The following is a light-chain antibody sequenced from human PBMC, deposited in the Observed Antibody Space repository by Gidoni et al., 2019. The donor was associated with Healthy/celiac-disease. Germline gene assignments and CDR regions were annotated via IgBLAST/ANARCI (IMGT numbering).Light chain of an antibody. CDR2: GAS. CDR1: QSVSSSY. CDR3: QQYGSSPLT. V-gene: IGKV3-20*01. Sequence: ELVLTQSPCTLSLSPGERAPLSCRASQSVSSSYLAWYQQKPGQAPRLLIYGASSRATGIPDRFSGSGSGTDFTLTISRLEPEDFAVYYCQQYGSSPLTFGGGTKVEIK. J-gene: IGKJ4*01.